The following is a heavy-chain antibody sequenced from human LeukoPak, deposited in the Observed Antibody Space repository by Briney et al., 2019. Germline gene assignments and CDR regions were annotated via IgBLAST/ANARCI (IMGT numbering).Heavy chain of an antibody. CDR2: ISWNSGTI. CDR1: GFIFNNYA. CDR3: AKDNRRHYTSGPNPDSLH. Sequence: GGSLRLSCAGSGFIFNNYAMHWVRQPPGKGLEWVSGISWNSGTIDYADSVRGRFTISRDNAKNSLYLQMNSLRVEDTAFYYCAKDNRRHYTSGPNPDSLHWGQGALVTVSS. D-gene: IGHD6-19*01. V-gene: IGHV3-9*01. J-gene: IGHJ4*02.